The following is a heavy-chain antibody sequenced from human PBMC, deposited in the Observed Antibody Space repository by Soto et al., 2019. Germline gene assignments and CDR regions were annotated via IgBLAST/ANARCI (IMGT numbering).Heavy chain of an antibody. J-gene: IGHJ5*02. CDR2: IYHSGST. Sequence: LPLTCTVSGGSISSGGYSWSWIRQPPGKGLEWIGYIYHSGSTYYNSSLKSRVTISVDRSKNQFSLKLSSVTAADTAVYYCARIPSPWGQGTLVTVSS. V-gene: IGHV4-30-2*01. D-gene: IGHD2-21*01. CDR1: GGSISSGGYS. CDR3: ARIPSP.